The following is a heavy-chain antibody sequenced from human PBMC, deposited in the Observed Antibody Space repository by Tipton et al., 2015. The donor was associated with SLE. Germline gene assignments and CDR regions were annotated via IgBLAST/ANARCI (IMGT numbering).Heavy chain of an antibody. J-gene: IGHJ4*02. CDR1: GYTFTGYY. CDR3: AGAGEVVVPADRGTNDY. D-gene: IGHD2-2*01. V-gene: IGHV1-2*02. Sequence: QSGAEVKKPGASVKVSCKASGYTFTGYYMHWVRQAPGQGLEWMGWINPNSGGTNYAQKFQGRVTMTRETSISTAYMELSRLRSDQTAGYYCAGAGEVVVPADRGTNDYWGQGTLVTVSS. CDR2: INPNSGGT.